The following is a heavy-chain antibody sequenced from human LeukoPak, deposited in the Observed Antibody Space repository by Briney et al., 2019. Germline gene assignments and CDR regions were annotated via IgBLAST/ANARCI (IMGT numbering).Heavy chain of an antibody. CDR1: GHTFTGYY. CDR2: INPNSGGT. D-gene: IGHD6-13*01. CDR3: ARTGYSSSWSLDY. Sequence: GASVKVSCKASGHTFTGYYMHWVRQAPGQGLEWMGWINPNSGGTNYAQKFQGRVTMTRDTSISTAYMELSRLRSDDTAVYYCARTGYSSSWSLDYWGQGTLVTVSS. J-gene: IGHJ4*02. V-gene: IGHV1-2*02.